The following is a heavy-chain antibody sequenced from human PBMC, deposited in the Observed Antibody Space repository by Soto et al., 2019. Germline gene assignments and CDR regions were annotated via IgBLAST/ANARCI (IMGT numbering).Heavy chain of an antibody. CDR3: ARPFTGTKFDY. D-gene: IGHD1-7*01. J-gene: IGHJ4*02. CDR1: GYTFTSYG. Sequence: ASVKVSCKASGYTFTSYGISWVRQAPGQGLEWMGWISAYNGNTNYAQKLQGRVTMTTDTSASTAYMELSSLRSEDTAVYYCARPFTGTKFDYWGQGTLVTVSS. V-gene: IGHV1-18*01. CDR2: ISAYNGNT.